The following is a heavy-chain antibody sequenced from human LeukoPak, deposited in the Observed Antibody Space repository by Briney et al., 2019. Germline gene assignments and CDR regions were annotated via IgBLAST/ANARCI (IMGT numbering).Heavy chain of an antibody. D-gene: IGHD5-12*01. CDR3: VRDGGVSGYDLLDY. CDR1: GFTFSNYW. CDR2: INQDGSEE. Sequence: PGGSLRLSCAASGFTFSNYWMTWVRQAPGKGLGWVAHINQDGSEEHYMDSVKARFTISRDNAKNSLSLQMNSLRAEDTAVYYCVRDGGVSGYDLLDYWGQGTLVTVSS. V-gene: IGHV3-7*01. J-gene: IGHJ4*02.